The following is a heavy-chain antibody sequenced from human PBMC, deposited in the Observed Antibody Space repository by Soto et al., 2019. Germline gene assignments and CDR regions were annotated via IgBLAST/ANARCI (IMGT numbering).Heavy chain of an antibody. D-gene: IGHD2-8*01. CDR1: GGTFSSYA. Sequence: QVQLVQSGAEVKKPGSSVKVSCKASGGTFSSYAISWVRQAPGQGLEWMGGIIPIFGTANYAQKFQGRVTINADESTSTAYMELSSLRSEDTAGYYCARAPIQHCTNGVCDTDYYYYYGIDVWGQGTTVTVSS. CDR2: IIPIFGTA. J-gene: IGHJ6*02. V-gene: IGHV1-69*01. CDR3: ARAPIQHCTNGVCDTDYYYYYGIDV.